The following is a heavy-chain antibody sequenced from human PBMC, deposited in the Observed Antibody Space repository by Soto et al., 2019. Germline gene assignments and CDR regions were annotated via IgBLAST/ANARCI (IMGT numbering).Heavy chain of an antibody. CDR2: INHSGNN. Sequence: PSETLSLTCAVSGASISGSYEWNWVRQPPGKGLEWIGEINHSGNNNYSPSLKSRVTMSLDTSKNQFSLKLTSVTAADTAVYYCARGGSNDWQVAFDIWGQGTMVTVSS. CDR3: ARGGSNDWQVAFDI. V-gene: IGHV4-34*01. CDR1: GASISGSYE. D-gene: IGHD3-9*01. J-gene: IGHJ3*02.